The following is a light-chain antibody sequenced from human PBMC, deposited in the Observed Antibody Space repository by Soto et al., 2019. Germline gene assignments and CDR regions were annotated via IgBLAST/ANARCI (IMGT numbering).Light chain of an antibody. CDR3: SSYATNNVVV. CDR1: SSDVGGYNY. V-gene: IGLV2-14*01. Sequence: QSALTQPASVSGSPGQSITISCTGSSSDVGGYNYVSWYQQHPGKAPKLMICEVSNRPSGVSNRFSGSKSGNTASLTISGLQAEDEAAYYCSSYATNNVVVFGGGTKLTVL. CDR2: EVS. J-gene: IGLJ2*01.